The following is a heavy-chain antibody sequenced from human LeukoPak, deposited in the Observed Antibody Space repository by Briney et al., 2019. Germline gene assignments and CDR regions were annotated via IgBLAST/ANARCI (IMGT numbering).Heavy chain of an antibody. V-gene: IGHV3-11*04. CDR2: ISSSGSTI. CDR3: AKDSVYCSGDICYSYYFDY. J-gene: IGHJ4*02. D-gene: IGHD2-15*01. CDR1: GFTFSDYY. Sequence: GGSLRLSCAASGFTFSDYYMSWIRQAPGKGLEWVSYISSSGSTIYYADSVKGRFTISRDNSKNTLYLQMNSLRVEDTAEYYCAKDSVYCSGDICYSYYFDYWGQGTLVTVSS.